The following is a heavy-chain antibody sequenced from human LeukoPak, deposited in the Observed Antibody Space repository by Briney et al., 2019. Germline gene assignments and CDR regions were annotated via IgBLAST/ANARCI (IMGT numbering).Heavy chain of an antibody. J-gene: IGHJ5*01. CDR1: GGSFSGYF. CDR3: ARGSGVFPNWFDP. V-gene: IGHV4-34*01. CDR2: IAHSGGT. Sequence: PSETLSLTCDVSGGSFSGYFWSWIRQSPVTGLEWIGEIAHSGGTNYNPSLKSRVTISLDTSANRFSMNLSSVTAADTAIYFCARGSGVFPNWFDPWGQGIHVTVSS. D-gene: IGHD3-10*01.